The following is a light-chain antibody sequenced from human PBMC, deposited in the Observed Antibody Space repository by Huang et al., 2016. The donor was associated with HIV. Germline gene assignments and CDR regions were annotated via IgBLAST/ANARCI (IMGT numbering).Light chain of an antibody. CDR2: GAS. CDR3: QQYNNWLLS. J-gene: IGKJ4*01. CDR1: KSVSTN. Sequence: IVMTQSPATLSLSPGERATLSCRANKSVSTNLALYQHRFGQAPRLLIYGASTRASDVPARFSGSGSGTDFTLTISSLQSDDVALYFCQQYNNWLLSFGGGTKVDI. V-gene: IGKV3-15*01.